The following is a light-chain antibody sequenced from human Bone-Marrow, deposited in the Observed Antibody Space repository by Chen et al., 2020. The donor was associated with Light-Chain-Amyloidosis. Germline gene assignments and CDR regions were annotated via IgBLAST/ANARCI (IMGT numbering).Light chain of an antibody. CDR1: NIGSTS. CDR2: DYS. CDR3: QVWDRSSDRPV. V-gene: IGLV3-21*02. Sequence: SYVLTQPSSVSGAPGQAATIAWGGNNIGSTSVHWYQQTPGQAPLLVVYDYSDRPSGIPERLSGSNSGNTATLTISRVEAGDEADYYCQVWDRSSDRPVFGGGTKLTVL. J-gene: IGLJ3*02.